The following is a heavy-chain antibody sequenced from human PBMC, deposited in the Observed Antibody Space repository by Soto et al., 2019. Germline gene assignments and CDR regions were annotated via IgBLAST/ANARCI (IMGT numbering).Heavy chain of an antibody. V-gene: IGHV1-69*02. J-gene: IGHJ4*01. CDR1: GGTFSSYT. CDR2: IIPILGIA. CDR3: APHTLDTGMPSGY. D-gene: IGHD5-18*01. Sequence: SVKVSCKSSGGTFSSYTISWVRQAPGQGLEWMGRIIPILGIANYAQKFQGRVTITADKSTSTAYMELSSLRSEDTAVYYCAPHTLDTGMPSGYWGHGTLVTVSS.